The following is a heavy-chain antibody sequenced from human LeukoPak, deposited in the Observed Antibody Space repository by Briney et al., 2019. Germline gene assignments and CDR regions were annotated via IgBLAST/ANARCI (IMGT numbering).Heavy chain of an antibody. Sequence: GGSLRLSCAASGFTFSSFWMNWVRQAPGKGLEWVSYISSSGSTIYYADSVKGRFTISRDNAKNSLYLQMNSLRAEDTAVYYCARRDYGDPYAFDIWGQGTMVTVSS. J-gene: IGHJ3*02. D-gene: IGHD4-17*01. CDR3: ARRDYGDPYAFDI. CDR1: GFTFSSFW. CDR2: ISSSGSTI. V-gene: IGHV3-48*03.